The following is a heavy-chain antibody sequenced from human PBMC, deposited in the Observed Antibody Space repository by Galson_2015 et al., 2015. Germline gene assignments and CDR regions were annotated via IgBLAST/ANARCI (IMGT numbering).Heavy chain of an antibody. CDR2: ISGSGVNT. V-gene: IGHV3-23*01. J-gene: IGHJ4*02. CDR3: AEGPTEYGPVDY. CDR1: GFTFSNYA. D-gene: IGHD4-17*01. Sequence: SLRLSCAGSGFTFSNYAMNWVRQAPGKGLEWVSVISGSGVNTYYANSVKGRCTISRDNSKNTLFLQMDSLRVEDTAVYYCAEGPTEYGPVDYWGQGTLVTVSS.